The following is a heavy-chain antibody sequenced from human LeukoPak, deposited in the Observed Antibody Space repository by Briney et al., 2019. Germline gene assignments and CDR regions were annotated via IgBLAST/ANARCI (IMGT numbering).Heavy chain of an antibody. D-gene: IGHD6-6*01. CDR1: GGSITIYY. J-gene: IGHJ4*02. V-gene: IGHV4-4*07. CDR2: IHTSGST. Sequence: KTSETLSLTCTVSGGSITIYYWTYIRQPAGKGLEWIGRIHTSGSTNYNPSLKSRVTMSVDTSKNQFSLNLSSVTAADTAMYYCAREFSGTSIAARVFDSWGQGTLVTVSS. CDR3: AREFSGTSIAARVFDS.